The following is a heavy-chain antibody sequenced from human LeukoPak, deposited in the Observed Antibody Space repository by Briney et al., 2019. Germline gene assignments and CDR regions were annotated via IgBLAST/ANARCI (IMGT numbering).Heavy chain of an antibody. CDR2: LYYGGNT. D-gene: IGHD3-10*01. CDR3: ARRAKSRAFDI. CDR1: GYPISSSDRY. Sequence: SETLSLTCTVSGYPISSSDRYWAWIRQPPGKGLEWIASLYYGGNTYYNPSLNGRLTMNVDTSKNQLSLTLRSVTAADAALYSCARRAKSRAFDIWGQGTMVTVS. J-gene: IGHJ3*02. V-gene: IGHV4-39*01.